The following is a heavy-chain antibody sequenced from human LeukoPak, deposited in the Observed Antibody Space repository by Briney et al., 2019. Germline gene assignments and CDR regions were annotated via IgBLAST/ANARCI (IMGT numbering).Heavy chain of an antibody. V-gene: IGHV7-4-1*02. Sequence: ASVKVSCKASGYTFTSYAMNWVRQAPGQGLEWMGWINTNTGNPTYAQGFTGRFVFSLDTSVSTAYLQISSLKAEDTAVYYCARGRSLEWLLYPGFDYWGQGTLVTVSS. CDR2: INTNTGNP. J-gene: IGHJ4*02. CDR3: ARGRSLEWLLYPGFDY. D-gene: IGHD3-3*01. CDR1: GYTFTSYA.